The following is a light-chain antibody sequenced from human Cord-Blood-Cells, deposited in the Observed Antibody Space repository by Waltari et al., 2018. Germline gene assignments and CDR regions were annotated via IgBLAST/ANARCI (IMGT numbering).Light chain of an antibody. V-gene: IGLV1-40*01. J-gene: IGLJ2*01. CDR1: SSTIGAGYD. CDR3: QSYDSSLSGYVV. Sequence: QSVLTQPPSVSGAPGQRVTISCTGSSSTIGAGYDVHWYQQPPGTAPKLLIYGNSNRPSGVPDRFSGSKSGTSASLAITGLQAEDEADYYCQSYDSSLSGYVVFGGGTKLTVL. CDR2: GNS.